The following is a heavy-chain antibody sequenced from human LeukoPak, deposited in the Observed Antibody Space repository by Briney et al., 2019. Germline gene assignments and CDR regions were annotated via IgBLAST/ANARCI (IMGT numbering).Heavy chain of an antibody. CDR3: ARAANSGYYFDY. CDR2: INPSGGST. J-gene: IGHJ4*02. Sequence: GASVKVSCKASGYTFTSYYMHWVRQAPGQGLEWMGIINPSGGSTSYAQKFQGRVTMTRDTSTSTVYVELSSLRSEDTAVYYCARAANSGYYFDYWGQGTLVTVSS. D-gene: IGHD1-26*01. V-gene: IGHV1-46*01. CDR1: GYTFTSYY.